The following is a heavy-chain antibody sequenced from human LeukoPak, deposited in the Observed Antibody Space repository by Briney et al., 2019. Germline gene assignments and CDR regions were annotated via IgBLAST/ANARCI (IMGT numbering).Heavy chain of an antibody. Sequence: GGSLRLSCAAFGFTFSSYAMHWVRQAPGKGLEYVSAISSNGGSTYYANSVKGRFTISRDNSKNTLYLQMGSLRAEDMAVYYCARNLGPRVTLPFDYWGQGTLVTVSS. CDR2: ISSNGGST. D-gene: IGHD5-18*01. CDR1: GFTFSSYA. CDR3: ARNLGPRVTLPFDY. V-gene: IGHV3-64*01. J-gene: IGHJ4*02.